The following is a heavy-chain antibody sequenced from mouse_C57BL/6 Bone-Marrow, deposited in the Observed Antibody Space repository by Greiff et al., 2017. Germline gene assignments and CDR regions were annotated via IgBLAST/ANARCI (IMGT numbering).Heavy chain of an antibody. Sequence: EVMLVESGGGLVKPGGSLKLSCAASGFTFSSYAMSWVRQTPEKRLEWVATISDGGSYTYYPDNVKGRFTISRDNAKNNLYLQMSHLKSEDTAMYYCARGLRRGDYYAMDYWGQGTSVTVSS. D-gene: IGHD2-4*01. J-gene: IGHJ4*01. CDR2: ISDGGSYT. V-gene: IGHV5-4*03. CDR3: ARGLRRGDYYAMDY. CDR1: GFTFSSYA.